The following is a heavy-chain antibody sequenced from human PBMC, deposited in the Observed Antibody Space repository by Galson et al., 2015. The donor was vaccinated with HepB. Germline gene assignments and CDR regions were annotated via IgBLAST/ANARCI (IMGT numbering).Heavy chain of an antibody. D-gene: IGHD3-22*01. Sequence: SVKVSCKASGYTFTSYGISWVRQAPGQGLEWMEWISAYNGNTNYAQKLQGRVTMTTDTSTSTAYMELRSLRSDDTAVYYCARDWGYDSSGYPPFDYWGQGTLVTVSS. J-gene: IGHJ4*02. V-gene: IGHV1-18*04. CDR1: GYTFTSYG. CDR2: ISAYNGNT. CDR3: ARDWGYDSSGYPPFDY.